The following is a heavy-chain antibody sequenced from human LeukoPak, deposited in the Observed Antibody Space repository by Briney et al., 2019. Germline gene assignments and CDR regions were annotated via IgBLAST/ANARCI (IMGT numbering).Heavy chain of an antibody. CDR1: GFTFSSYG. CDR2: ISYDGSNE. J-gene: IGHJ4*02. V-gene: IGHV3-30*18. CDR3: AKGSGGSYYGYFDY. D-gene: IGHD2-15*01. Sequence: GGSLRLSCAASGFTFSSYGIHWVRQAPGKGLEWVVVISYDGSNENYADSVKGRFTISRDNSKNTLYLQMNSLRAEDTAVYFCAKGSGGSYYGYFDYWGQGTLVTVSS.